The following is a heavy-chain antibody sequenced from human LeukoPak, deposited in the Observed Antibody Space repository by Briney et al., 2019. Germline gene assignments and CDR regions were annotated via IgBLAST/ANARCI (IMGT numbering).Heavy chain of an antibody. D-gene: IGHD3-22*01. Sequence: SQTLSLTCTVSGGSISSGGYYWSWIRQPPGKGLEWIGEINHSGSTNYNPSLKSRVTISVDTSKNQFSLKLSSVTAADTAVYYCARGGLRDDSSGFTDYWGQGTLVTVSS. CDR3: ARGGLRDDSSGFTDY. CDR1: GGSISSGGYY. CDR2: INHSGST. J-gene: IGHJ4*02. V-gene: IGHV4-34*01.